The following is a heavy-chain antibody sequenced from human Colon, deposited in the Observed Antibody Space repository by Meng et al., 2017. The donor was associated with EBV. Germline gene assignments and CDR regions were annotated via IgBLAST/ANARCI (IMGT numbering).Heavy chain of an antibody. Sequence: QVQPQESGPVLVEPSGTRSLTCAVSGASISSNNWWSWVRQPPGKGLEWIGEIYHGGNTNYNPSLKSRVTISVDRSNDQFSLSLSSVTAADTAVYYCARGNAYNAPSFDYWGQGTLVTASS. CDR1: GASISSNNW. D-gene: IGHD5-24*01. CDR3: ARGNAYNAPSFDY. CDR2: IYHGGNT. V-gene: IGHV4-4*02. J-gene: IGHJ4*02.